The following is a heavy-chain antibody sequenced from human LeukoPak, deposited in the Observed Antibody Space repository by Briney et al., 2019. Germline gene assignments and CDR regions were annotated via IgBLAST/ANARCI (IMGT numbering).Heavy chain of an antibody. D-gene: IGHD3-10*02. CDR3: AELGITMIGGV. CDR2: ISSSGSTI. J-gene: IGHJ6*04. CDR1: GFTFSSYE. Sequence: LPGGSLRLSCAASGFTFSSYEMNWVRQAPGKGLEWVSYISSSGSTIYYADSVKGRFTISRDNAKNSLYLQLNSLRAEDTAVYYCAELGITMIGGVWGKGTTVTISS. V-gene: IGHV3-48*03.